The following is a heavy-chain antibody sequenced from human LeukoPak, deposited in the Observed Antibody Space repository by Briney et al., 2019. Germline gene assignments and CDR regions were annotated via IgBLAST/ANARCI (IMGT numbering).Heavy chain of an antibody. V-gene: IGHV3-30-3*01. CDR1: GFTFSSYA. CDR3: ARTLRLHTPRAFDI. CDR2: IPYDGSNK. J-gene: IGHJ3*02. Sequence: GGSLRLSCAAPGFTFSSYAMHWVRQAPGKGLEWVAVIPYDGSNKYYADSVKGRFTISRDNSKNTLYLQMNSLRAEDTAVYYCARTLRLHTPRAFDIWGQGTMVTVSS. D-gene: IGHD5-24*01.